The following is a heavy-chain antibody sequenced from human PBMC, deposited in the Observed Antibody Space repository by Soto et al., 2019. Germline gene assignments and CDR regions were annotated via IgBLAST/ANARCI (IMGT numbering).Heavy chain of an antibody. CDR3: ARETYSSGSFYFDY. CDR1: GYTFTSYG. J-gene: IGHJ4*02. CDR2: ISAYNGNT. D-gene: IGHD6-19*01. Sequence: ASVKVSCKASGYTFTSYGISWVRQAPGQGLEWMGWISAYNGNTNYAQKLQGRVTKTTDTSTSTAYMELRSLRSDDTAVYYCARETYSSGSFYFDYWGQGTLVTVSS. V-gene: IGHV1-18*01.